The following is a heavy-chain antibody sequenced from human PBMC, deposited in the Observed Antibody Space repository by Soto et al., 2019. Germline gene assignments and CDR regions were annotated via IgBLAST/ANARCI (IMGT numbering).Heavy chain of an antibody. CDR1: GFSFSSFA. J-gene: IGHJ6*04. Sequence: EVLLLESGGGLVQPGGSLRLSCEASGFSFSSFAMNWVRQAPGKGLEWVSAIGDSGASTYYADSVKGRFTISRDNSRNTQYPDLNSRTAEAKPAYYCEDGGEGAVGGDGTAVTASS. CDR3: EDGGEGAV. V-gene: IGHV3-23*01. CDR2: IGDSGAST. D-gene: IGHD3-10*01.